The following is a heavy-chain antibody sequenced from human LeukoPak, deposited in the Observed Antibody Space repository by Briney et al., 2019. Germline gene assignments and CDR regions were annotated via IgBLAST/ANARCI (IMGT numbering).Heavy chain of an antibody. Sequence: SETLSLTCTVSGGSISSYYWSWIRQPPGKGLEWIGEINHSGSTNYNPSLKSRVTISVDTSKNQFSLKLSSVTAADTAVYYCARQCSSSTYYYGSGSYYNVIYYYYYMDVWGKGTTVTISS. D-gene: IGHD3-10*01. CDR3: ARQCSSSTYYYGSGSYYNVIYYYYYMDV. CDR1: GGSISSYY. J-gene: IGHJ6*03. V-gene: IGHV4-34*01. CDR2: INHSGST.